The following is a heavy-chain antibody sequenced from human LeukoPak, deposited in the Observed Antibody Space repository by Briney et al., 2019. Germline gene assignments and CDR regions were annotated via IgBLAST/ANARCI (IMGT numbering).Heavy chain of an antibody. CDR2: IYTSGST. J-gene: IGHJ5*02. Sequence: PSQTLSLTCTVSGGSISSTSYDWYWIRQPAGKGLEWIGHIYTSGSTNYNPSLKCRVTISVDTSKNQFSLKLSSVTAADTAVYYCARHANLFDPWGQGTLVTVSS. V-gene: IGHV4-61*09. CDR1: GGSISSTSYD. D-gene: IGHD5-24*01. CDR3: ARHANLFDP.